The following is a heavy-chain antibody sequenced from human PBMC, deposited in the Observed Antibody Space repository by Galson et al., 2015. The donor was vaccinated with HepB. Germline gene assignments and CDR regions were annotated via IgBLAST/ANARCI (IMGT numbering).Heavy chain of an antibody. CDR3: CRERPDTQYFDY. D-gene: IGHD2-2*01. V-gene: IGHV1-46*03. J-gene: IGHJ4*02. CDR2: ISPRDSDT. Sequence: SVKVSCKASGYSFTTHYMHRVRQAPGQGLEWMGRISPRDSDTKKAQKFKGRVTMTRDTSTSTVYMQLSGLISGDTAVYYCCRERPDTQYFDYWGQGSLVTVSS. CDR1: GYSFTTHY.